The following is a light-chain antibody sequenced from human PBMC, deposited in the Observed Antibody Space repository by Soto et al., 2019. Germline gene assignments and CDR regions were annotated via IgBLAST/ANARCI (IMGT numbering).Light chain of an antibody. V-gene: IGKV4-1*01. CDR1: QSLLYSSNNRNC. Sequence: SPESVAVSMGERATITCKSSQSLLYSSNNRNCLAWYQQKPGKARKLLIYAASSLQSGVPSRFSGSGSGTDFTLTISILQPEDFVTYCSQVSANLLLTFAGGSNLDI. CDR3: QVSANLLLT. J-gene: IGKJ4*01. CDR2: AAS.